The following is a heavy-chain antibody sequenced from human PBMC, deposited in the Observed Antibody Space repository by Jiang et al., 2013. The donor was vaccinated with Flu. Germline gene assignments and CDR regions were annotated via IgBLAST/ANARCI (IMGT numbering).Heavy chain of an antibody. CDR2: ISAYNGNT. CDR1: GYTFTSYG. V-gene: IGHV1-18*04. Sequence: SCKASGYTFTSYGISWVRQAPGQGLEWMGWISAYNGNTNYAQKLQGRVTMTTDTSTSTAYMELRSLRSDDTAVYYCARVEFALGYCSSTSCPRGAFDIWGQGTMVTVSS. J-gene: IGHJ3*02. D-gene: IGHD2-2*01. CDR3: ARVEFALGYCSSTSCPRGAFDI.